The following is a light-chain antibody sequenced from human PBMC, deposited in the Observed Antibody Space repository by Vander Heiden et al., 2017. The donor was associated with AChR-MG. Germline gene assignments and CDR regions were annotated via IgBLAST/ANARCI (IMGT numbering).Light chain of an antibody. Sequence: QSVLTQPPSVSDSPRQRVTISCSGSSLNSGNNAVNCHQQLPGKAPKLLIYYDDLLPSGVADRFSGSKSGTSAALAISGLQSEDEADYYCAAWDDSLNGVVFGGRTKLTVL. CDR1: SLNSGNNA. CDR3: AAWDDSLNGVV. J-gene: IGLJ2*01. CDR2: YDD. V-gene: IGLV1-36*01.